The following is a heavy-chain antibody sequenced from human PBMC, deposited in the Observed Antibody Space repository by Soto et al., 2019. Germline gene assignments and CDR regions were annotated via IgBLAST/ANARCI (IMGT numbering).Heavy chain of an antibody. V-gene: IGHV3-30-3*01. Sequence: PGGSLRLSCAASGFTFSSYAMHWVCQAPGKGLEWVAVISYDGSNKYYADSVKGRFTISRDNSKNTLYLQMNSLRAEDTAVYYCARVPAARVFDYWGQGTLVTVSS. D-gene: IGHD2-2*01. CDR1: GFTFSSYA. J-gene: IGHJ4*02. CDR2: ISYDGSNK. CDR3: ARVPAARVFDY.